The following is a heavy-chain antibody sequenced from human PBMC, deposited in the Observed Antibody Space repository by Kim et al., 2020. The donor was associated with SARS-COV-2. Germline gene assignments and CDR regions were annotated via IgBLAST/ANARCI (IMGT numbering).Heavy chain of an antibody. CDR2: ISYDGSNK. CDR3: ARGMGLAGTRQFDY. Sequence: GGSLRLSCAASGFTFSSYAMHWVRQAPGKGLEWVAVISYDGSNKYYADSVKGRFTISRDNSKNTLYLQMNSLRAEDTAVYYCARGMGLAGTRQFDYWGQGTLVTVSS. J-gene: IGHJ4*02. CDR1: GFTFSSYA. D-gene: IGHD6-19*01. V-gene: IGHV3-30-3*01.